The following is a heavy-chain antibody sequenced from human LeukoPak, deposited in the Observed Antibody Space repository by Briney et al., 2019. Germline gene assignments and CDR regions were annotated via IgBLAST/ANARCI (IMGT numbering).Heavy chain of an antibody. CDR1: GFTFDDYA. V-gene: IGHV3-43D*03. Sequence: GGSLRLSCAASGFTFDDYAMHWVRQAPGKGLEWVSLISWDGGSTYYADSVEGRFTISRDNSKNSLYLQMNSLRAEDTALYYCAKDRAAYSSSSGGGFDYWGQGTLVTVSS. J-gene: IGHJ4*02. CDR3: AKDRAAYSSSSGGGFDY. D-gene: IGHD6-6*01. CDR2: ISWDGGST.